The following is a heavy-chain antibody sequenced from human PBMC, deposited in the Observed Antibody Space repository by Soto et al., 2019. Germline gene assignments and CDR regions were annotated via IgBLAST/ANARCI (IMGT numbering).Heavy chain of an antibody. CDR2: ISSSSSYI. CDR1: GFTFSSYS. Sequence: EVQLVESGGGLVKPGGSLRLSCAASGFTFSSYSMNWVRQDPGKGLEWVSSISSSSSYIYYADSVKGRFTISRDNAKNLLYLQINSLRAEDTAVYYCARWGYCSGGSCALHDYRGQGTLVTASS. J-gene: IGHJ4*02. V-gene: IGHV3-21*01. CDR3: ARWGYCSGGSCALHDY. D-gene: IGHD2-15*01.